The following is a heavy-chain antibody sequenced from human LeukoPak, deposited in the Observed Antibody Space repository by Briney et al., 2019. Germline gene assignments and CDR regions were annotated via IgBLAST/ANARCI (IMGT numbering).Heavy chain of an antibody. Sequence: PGGSLRLSCAASGFTFSSYGMHWVRQAPGKGLEWVAVIWYDGSNKYYADSVKGRFTIPRDTSKNTLFLQMNSLRADDTAMYYCARGQGAWGQGTLVTASS. CDR3: ARGQGA. J-gene: IGHJ5*02. CDR1: GFTFSSYG. V-gene: IGHV3-33*01. CDR2: IWYDGSNK.